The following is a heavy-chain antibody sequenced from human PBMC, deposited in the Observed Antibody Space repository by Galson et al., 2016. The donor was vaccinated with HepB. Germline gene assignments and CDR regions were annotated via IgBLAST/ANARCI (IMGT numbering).Heavy chain of an antibody. D-gene: IGHD3-10*01. CDR1: GGSLRNYG. J-gene: IGHJ6*03. V-gene: IGHV1-69*06. Sequence: SCKASGGSLRNYGISWVRQAPGQGLEWMGGIIPVSATANYSQKFQGRVTINADKSTSTAYMELNSLRSEDTAVYYCARVQRSTWYGIYYYYMDVWGKGTTVTVSS. CDR3: ARVQRSTWYGIYYYYMDV. CDR2: IIPVSATA.